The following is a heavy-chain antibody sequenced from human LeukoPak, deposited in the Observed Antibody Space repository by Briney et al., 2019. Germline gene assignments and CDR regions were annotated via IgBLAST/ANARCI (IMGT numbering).Heavy chain of an antibody. Sequence: SETLSLTCTVSGGSISSYYWSWIRQPPGKGLEWIGYIYYSGSTNYNPSLKSRVTISVDTSKNQFFLKLSSVTAADTAVYYCARGRYYDFWSGARGQTYFDYWGQGTLVTVSS. J-gene: IGHJ4*02. D-gene: IGHD3-3*01. V-gene: IGHV4-59*01. CDR1: GGSISSYY. CDR3: ARGRYYDFWSGARGQTYFDY. CDR2: IYYSGST.